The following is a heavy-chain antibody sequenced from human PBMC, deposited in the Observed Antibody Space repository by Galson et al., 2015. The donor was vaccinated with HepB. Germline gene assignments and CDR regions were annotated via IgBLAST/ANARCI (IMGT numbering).Heavy chain of an antibody. Sequence: SLRLSCAASGFTFSSYAMSWVRQAPGKGLEWVSAISGSGGSTYYADSVKGRFTISRDNSKNTLYLQMNSLRAEDTAVYYCAKDGQWLVYYYYGMDVWGQGTTVTVSS. D-gene: IGHD6-19*01. CDR3: AKDGQWLVYYYYGMDV. CDR2: ISGSGGST. CDR1: GFTFSSYA. J-gene: IGHJ6*02. V-gene: IGHV3-23*01.